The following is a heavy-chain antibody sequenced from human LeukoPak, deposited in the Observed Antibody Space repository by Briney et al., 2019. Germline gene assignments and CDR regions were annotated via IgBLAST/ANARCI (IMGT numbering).Heavy chain of an antibody. J-gene: IGHJ6*03. CDR2: INPNSGGT. Sequence: GASVKVSCKASGYTFTGYYMHWVRQAPGQGLEWMGWINPNSGGTNYAQKFQGRVTMTRDTSISTAYMELSRLTSDDTAVYYCARGVAGPYYYHYMDVWGRGTTVTVSS. D-gene: IGHD6-19*01. V-gene: IGHV1-2*02. CDR3: ARGVAGPYYYHYMDV. CDR1: GYTFTGYY.